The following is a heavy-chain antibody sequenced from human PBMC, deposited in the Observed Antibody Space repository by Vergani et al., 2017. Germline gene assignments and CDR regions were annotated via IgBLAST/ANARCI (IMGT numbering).Heavy chain of an antibody. J-gene: IGHJ3*02. D-gene: IGHD3-3*01. CDR2: IYSGGSST. Sequence: EVQLLESGGGLVQPGGSLRLSCAASGFTFSSYAMSWVRQAPGKGLEWVSVIYSGGSSTYYADSVKGRFTISRDNSKNTLYLQMNSLRAEDTAVYYCAKVYHYDFWSGPIIWGQGTMVTVSS. CDR1: GFTFSSYA. V-gene: IGHV3-23*03. CDR3: AKVYHYDFWSGPII.